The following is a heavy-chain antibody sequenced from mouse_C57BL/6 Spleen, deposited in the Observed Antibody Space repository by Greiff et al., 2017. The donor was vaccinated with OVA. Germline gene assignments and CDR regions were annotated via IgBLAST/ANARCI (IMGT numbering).Heavy chain of an antibody. V-gene: IGHV6-3*01. CDR1: GFTFSNYW. J-gene: IGHJ3*01. D-gene: IGHD2-5*01. CDR2: IRLKSDNYAT. Sequence: EVQLVESGGGLVQPGGSMKLSCVASGFTFSNYWMNWVRQSPETGLEWVAQIRLKSDNYATPYAESVKGRLTIARADSKSSVYLQMNHLRADDTGICCYTGETYFNNYDWFAYWGQGTLLTVSA. CDR3: TGETYFNNYDWFAY.